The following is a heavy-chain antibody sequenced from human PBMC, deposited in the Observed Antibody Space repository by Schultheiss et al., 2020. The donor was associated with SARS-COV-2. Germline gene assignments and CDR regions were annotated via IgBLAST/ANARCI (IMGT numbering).Heavy chain of an antibody. V-gene: IGHV1-69*05. D-gene: IGHD5-18*01. Sequence: SVKVSCKASGGTFSSYAISWVRQAPGQGLEWMGGIIPIFGTANYAQKFQGRVTMTRDTSISTAYMELSRLRSDDTAVYYCAAPRPGTAMVDYYYYGMDVWGQGTTVTVSS. J-gene: IGHJ6*02. CDR3: AAPRPGTAMVDYYYYGMDV. CDR2: IIPIFGTA. CDR1: GGTFSSYA.